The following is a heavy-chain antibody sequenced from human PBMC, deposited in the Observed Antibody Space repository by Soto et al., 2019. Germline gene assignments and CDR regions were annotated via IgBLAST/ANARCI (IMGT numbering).Heavy chain of an antibody. CDR3: ARGFDLQYGMDV. CDR1: GFTLSTYS. CDR2: ISGSSNTI. D-gene: IGHD3-10*01. V-gene: IGHV3-48*02. Sequence: GGSLRLSCAASGFTLSTYSLNWVRQAPRKGLEWLSYISGSSNTIYYADSVKGRFTISRDNAKNSLYLQINSLRDEDTAVYFCARGFDLQYGMDVWGQGTTVTVSS. J-gene: IGHJ6*02.